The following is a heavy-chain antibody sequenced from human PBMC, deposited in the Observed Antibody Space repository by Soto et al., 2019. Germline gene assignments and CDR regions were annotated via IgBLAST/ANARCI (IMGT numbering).Heavy chain of an antibody. CDR1: GFSLTTSGVG. D-gene: IGHD3-3*01. CDR3: AHRVLRTVFGLVTTTAIYFDF. J-gene: IGHJ4*02. Sequence: QITLNESGPTQVKPRQTLTLTCTFSGFSLTTSGVGVGWIRQYPGKAPEWLALIYWDDDKRYSPSLKSRLTITKDPSKNQVVLTMAALDPADTATYYCAHRVLRTVFGLVTTTAIYFDFWGQGNPVAVSS. V-gene: IGHV2-5*02. CDR2: IYWDDDK.